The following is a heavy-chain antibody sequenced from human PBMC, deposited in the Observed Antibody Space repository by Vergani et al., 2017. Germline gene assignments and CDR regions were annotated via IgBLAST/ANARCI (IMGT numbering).Heavy chain of an antibody. Sequence: EVQLVQSGAEVKKPGESLRISCKGSGYSFTSYWISWVRQMPGKGLEWMGRIDPSDSYTNYSPSFQGHVTISADKSISTAYLQWSSLKASDTAMYYCARVRSIAVAGTEFDYWGQGTLVTVSS. CDR3: ARVRSIAVAGTEFDY. CDR2: IDPSDSYT. J-gene: IGHJ4*02. V-gene: IGHV5-10-1*03. CDR1: GYSFTSYW. D-gene: IGHD6-19*01.